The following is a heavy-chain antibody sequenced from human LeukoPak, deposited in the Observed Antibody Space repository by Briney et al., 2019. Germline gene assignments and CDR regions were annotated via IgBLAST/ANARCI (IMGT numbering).Heavy chain of an antibody. CDR3: SRDPDYYGSGSPVSY. CDR2: IYYSGST. J-gene: IGHJ4*02. V-gene: IGHV4-59*01. D-gene: IGHD3-10*01. CDR1: GGSINSYY. Sequence: SEALSLTCTVSGGSINSYYWSWIRQPPGKGLEWIGYIYYSGSTNYNPSLKSRVTISVDTSKNQFSLKLSSVTAADSAVYYCSRDPDYYGSGSPVSYWGQGTLVTVSS.